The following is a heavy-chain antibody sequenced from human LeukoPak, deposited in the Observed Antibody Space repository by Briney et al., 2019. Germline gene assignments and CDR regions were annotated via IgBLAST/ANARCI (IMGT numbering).Heavy chain of an antibody. CDR2: IYYSGST. V-gene: IGHV4-39*01. Sequence: SETLSPTCTVSGDSISSTLYYWGWIRQPPGKGLEWIGNIYYSGSTYYNPSLKSRVTLSLDTSKTQFSLKLSSVTAADTAVYYCARRTTGTHADAFDIWGQGTVVTVSS. CDR1: GDSISSTLYY. CDR3: ARRTTGTHADAFDI. J-gene: IGHJ3*02. D-gene: IGHD1-1*01.